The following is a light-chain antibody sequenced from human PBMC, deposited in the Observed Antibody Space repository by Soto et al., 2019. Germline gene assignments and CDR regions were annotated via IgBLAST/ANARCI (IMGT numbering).Light chain of an antibody. Sequence: DIQMTQSPSTLSASIVDRVTITCRASQNINNWIAWYQQKPEKAPKFLIYDASTLESGVPSRFSGSGFGTEFSLTISSLQPDDFGSYYCQHMLTFGQGTKVDIK. V-gene: IGKV1-5*01. J-gene: IGKJ1*01. CDR3: QHMLT. CDR2: DAS. CDR1: QNINNW.